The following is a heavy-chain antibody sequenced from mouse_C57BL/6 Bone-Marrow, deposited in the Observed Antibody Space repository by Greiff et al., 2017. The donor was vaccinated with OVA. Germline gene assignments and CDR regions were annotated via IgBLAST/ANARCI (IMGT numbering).Heavy chain of an antibody. J-gene: IGHJ2*01. CDR1: GYTFTSYD. Sequence: QVQLQQSGPELVKPGASVKLSCKASGYTFTSYDINWVKQRPGQGLEWIGWIYPRDGSTKYNEKLKGKATLTVDTSSSTAYMELHSLTSEDSAVYFCARECSYYGSSYYFDYWGQGTTLTVSS. D-gene: IGHD1-1*01. CDR2: IYPRDGST. CDR3: ARECSYYGSSYYFDY. V-gene: IGHV1-85*01.